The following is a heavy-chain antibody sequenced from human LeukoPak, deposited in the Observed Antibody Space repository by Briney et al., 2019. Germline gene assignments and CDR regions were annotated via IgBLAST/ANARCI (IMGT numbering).Heavy chain of an antibody. Sequence: SETLSLTCTVSGGSISSSSYYWGWIRQPPGKGLEWIGSIYYSGSTYYNPSLKSRVTISVDTSKNQFSLKLSSVTAADTAVYYCARVITGTTRRFDYWGQGTLVTVSS. V-gene: IGHV4-39*01. CDR1: GGSISSSSYY. D-gene: IGHD1-7*01. CDR3: ARVITGTTRRFDY. CDR2: IYYSGST. J-gene: IGHJ4*02.